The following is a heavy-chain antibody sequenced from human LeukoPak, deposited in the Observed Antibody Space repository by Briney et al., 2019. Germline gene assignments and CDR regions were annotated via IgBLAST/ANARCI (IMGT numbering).Heavy chain of an antibody. V-gene: IGHV3-23*01. CDR2: ISGSGGRT. CDR1: GFTFSSYA. D-gene: IGHD3-9*01. Sequence: GGSLRLSCAASGFTFSSYAMSWVRQAPGKGLEWVSVISGSGGRTSYADSVKGRFTVSRDNSKNTLYLQMNSLRAEDTAVYYCANTDYDIPDYYYYYGMDVWGQGTTVTVSS. CDR3: ANTDYDIPDYYYYYGMDV. J-gene: IGHJ6*02.